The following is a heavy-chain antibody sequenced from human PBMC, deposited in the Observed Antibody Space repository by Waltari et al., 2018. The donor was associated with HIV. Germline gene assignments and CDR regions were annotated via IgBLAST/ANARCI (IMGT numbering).Heavy chain of an antibody. V-gene: IGHV4-39*01. CDR1: GGSISSSSYY. D-gene: IGHD3-10*01. CDR2: IYYSGST. Sequence: QLQLQESGPGLVKPSETLSLTCTVSGGSISSSSYYWGWIRQPPGKGLEWIGSIYYSGSTYYNPSLKSRVTISVDTSKNQFSLKLSSVTAADTAVYYCARHQETYYAPFDYWGQGTLVTVSS. J-gene: IGHJ4*02. CDR3: ARHQETYYAPFDY.